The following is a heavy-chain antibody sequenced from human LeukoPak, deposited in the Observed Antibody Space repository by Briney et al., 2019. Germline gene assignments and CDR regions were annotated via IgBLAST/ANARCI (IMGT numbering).Heavy chain of an antibody. Sequence: GASVEVSCKASGYTFTSYYMHWVRQAPGQGLEWMGIINPSVGTSNYAQTFQGRVAMTRDTSTSTVYIELSSLRSEDTAVYYCARDRSGYDVFDYWGQGTLVTVSS. CDR3: ARDRSGYDVFDY. J-gene: IGHJ4*02. D-gene: IGHD3-3*01. V-gene: IGHV1-46*01. CDR2: INPSVGTS. CDR1: GYTFTSYY.